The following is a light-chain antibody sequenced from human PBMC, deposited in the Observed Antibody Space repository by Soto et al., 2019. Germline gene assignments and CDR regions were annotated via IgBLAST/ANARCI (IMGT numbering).Light chain of an antibody. CDR3: YQRINWTPIT. CDR1: QSIRNY. Sequence: EIVLTQSPATLSLSPGERATLSCRASQSIRNYLAWYQQKPGQAPRLLIYDASNRATGIPTRFSGSGSGTAFTLTISSLEPEDLAVYYCYQRINWTPITFGQGTRLEIK. V-gene: IGKV3-11*01. J-gene: IGKJ5*01. CDR2: DAS.